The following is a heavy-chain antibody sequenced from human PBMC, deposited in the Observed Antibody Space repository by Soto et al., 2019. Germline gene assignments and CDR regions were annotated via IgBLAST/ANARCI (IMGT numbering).Heavy chain of an antibody. V-gene: IGHV1-69*13. CDR1: GGTFSSYA. CDR2: IIPIFDTA. Sequence: ASVKVSGKASGGTFSSYAISWVRQAPGHGLEWMGGIIPIFDTANYAQKFQGRVSITADESTSTAYMELSSLRSEDTAMYYCARVRIAPYYFDFWGQGTLVTVSS. D-gene: IGHD6-13*01. CDR3: ARVRIAPYYFDF. J-gene: IGHJ4*02.